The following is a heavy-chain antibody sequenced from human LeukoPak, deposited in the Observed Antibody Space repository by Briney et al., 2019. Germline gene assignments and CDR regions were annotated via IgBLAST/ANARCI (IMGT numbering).Heavy chain of an antibody. V-gene: IGHV4-59*01. D-gene: IGHD6-19*01. CDR2: IYYSGST. CDR3: ARGYSSGWYVDYYGMDV. Sequence: PSETLSLTCTVSGGSISSYYWSWIRQPPGKGLEWIGYIYYSGSTNYNPSLKSRVTISVDTSKNQFSLKLSSVTAADTAVYYCARGYSSGWYVDYYGMDVWGQGTTVTVSS. J-gene: IGHJ6*02. CDR1: GGSISSYY.